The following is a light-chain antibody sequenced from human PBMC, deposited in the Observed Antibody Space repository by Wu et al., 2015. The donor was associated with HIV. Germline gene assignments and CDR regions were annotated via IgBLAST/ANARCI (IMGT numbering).Light chain of an antibody. CDR1: QSVSSSY. Sequence: EIVLTQSPGTLSLSPGERATLSCRASQSVSSSYLAWYQQKPGQAPRLLIYGASSRATGIPDRFSGSGSGTDFTLTISRLESEDFAAYYCQQYGSSLLTFGGGTKVEIK. V-gene: IGKV3-20*01. J-gene: IGKJ4*01. CDR2: GAS. CDR3: QQYGSSLLT.